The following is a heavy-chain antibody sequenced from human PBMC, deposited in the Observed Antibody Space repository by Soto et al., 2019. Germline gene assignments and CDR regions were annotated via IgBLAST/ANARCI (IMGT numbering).Heavy chain of an antibody. J-gene: IGHJ4*02. CDR3: EREDHYGLIGFGNPDY. Sequence: AGGSLRLSCTASKFIFMSYGMHWVRQAPGKGLEWVAFIWYDATNKFYADSVKGRFTISRDNSRNTLYLQMDSLRAEDTDVYYCEREDHYGLIGFGNPDYCGRATLFPVP. D-gene: IGHD3-10*01. CDR1: KFIFMSYG. V-gene: IGHV3-33*01. CDR2: IWYDATNK.